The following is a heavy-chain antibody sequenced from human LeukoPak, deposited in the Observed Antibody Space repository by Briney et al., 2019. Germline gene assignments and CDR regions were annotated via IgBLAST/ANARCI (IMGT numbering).Heavy chain of an antibody. D-gene: IGHD3-22*01. J-gene: IGHJ4*02. CDR3: ARDYYDSSGYYFLDY. CDR1: GFTFSNYG. Sequence: GRSLRLSCAASGFTFSNYGMHWVRQAPSEVLEWVAVISYEGSDKYYADSVKGRFTISRDNSKNTLYLQMNSLRADDTAVYYCARDYYDSSGYYFLDYWGQGTLVTVSS. CDR2: ISYEGSDK. V-gene: IGHV3-30*03.